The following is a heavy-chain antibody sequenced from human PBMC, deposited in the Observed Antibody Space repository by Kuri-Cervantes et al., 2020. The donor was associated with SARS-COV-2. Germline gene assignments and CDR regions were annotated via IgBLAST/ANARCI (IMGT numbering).Heavy chain of an antibody. CDR1: GSTFSSYW. V-gene: IGHV3-7*01. D-gene: IGHD3-22*01. J-gene: IGHJ4*02. CDR3: ARETYYYYSSGYNFDY. Sequence: GGSLRLSSAAYGSTFSSYWMSWVRQAPGKGLEWVAYIKQDGREKYYVDSVKGRFTISRDNAKNSLYMQMNSLMAEDTAEYYCARETYYYYSSGYNFDYWGQGTLVTVSS. CDR2: IKQDGREK.